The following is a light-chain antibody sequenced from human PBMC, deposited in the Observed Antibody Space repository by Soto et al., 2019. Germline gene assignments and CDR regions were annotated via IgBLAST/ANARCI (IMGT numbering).Light chain of an antibody. CDR2: DAS. CDR3: QQRSNWPIT. J-gene: IGKJ5*01. CDR1: QSVSSY. V-gene: IGKV3-11*01. Sequence: EIFLTQSPATLSLSPGERATLSCRASQSVSSYLAWYQQKPGQAPRLLIYDASSRATGIPARFSGSGSGTDFTLTISILEPEDFAVYYCQQRSNWPITFGQGTRLEIK.